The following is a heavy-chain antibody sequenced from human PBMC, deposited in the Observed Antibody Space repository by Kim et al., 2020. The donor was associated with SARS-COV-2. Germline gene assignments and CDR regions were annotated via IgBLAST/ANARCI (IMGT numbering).Heavy chain of an antibody. J-gene: IGHJ4*02. V-gene: IGHV1-18*01. CDR1: GYTFTSYG. CDR3: ARDHPDDSSGYPFDY. Sequence: ASVKVSCKASGYTFTSYGISWVRQAPGQGLEWMGWISAYNGNTNYAQKLQGRVTMTTDTSTSTAYMELRSLRSDDTAVYYCARDHPDDSSGYPFDYWGQGTLVTVSS. D-gene: IGHD3-22*01. CDR2: ISAYNGNT.